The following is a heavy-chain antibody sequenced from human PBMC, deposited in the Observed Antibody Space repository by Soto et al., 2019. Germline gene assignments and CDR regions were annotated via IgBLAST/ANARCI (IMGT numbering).Heavy chain of an antibody. CDR3: ARGRPNFGVVINWFDP. V-gene: IGHV4-34*01. J-gene: IGHJ5*02. CDR2: INHSGST. D-gene: IGHD3-3*01. CDR1: GGSFSGYY. Sequence: QVQLQQWGAGLLKPSETLSLTCAVYGGSFSGYYWSWIRQPPGKGLEWIGEINHSGSTNYNPSLKSRVTISVDTSKNQFSLKLSSVTAADTAVYYCARGRPNFGVVINWFDPWGQGTLVTVSS.